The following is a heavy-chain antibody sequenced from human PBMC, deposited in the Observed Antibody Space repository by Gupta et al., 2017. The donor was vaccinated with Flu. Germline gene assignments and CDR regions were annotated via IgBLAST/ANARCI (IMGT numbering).Heavy chain of an antibody. Sequence: EVLLLESGGVLVQPGGSLRLSSAPSGFTFSSYAMSWVRQAPGKGLEWVSGMSGSGGSTYYADSVKGRVTISRDNSKNTLYLQMNSLRAEDTGVYYCAKDSTVTTRGANDYWGQGTLVTVSS. CDR1: GFTFSSYA. CDR3: AKDSTVTTRGANDY. D-gene: IGHD4-11*01. V-gene: IGHV3-23*01. CDR2: MSGSGGST. J-gene: IGHJ4*02.